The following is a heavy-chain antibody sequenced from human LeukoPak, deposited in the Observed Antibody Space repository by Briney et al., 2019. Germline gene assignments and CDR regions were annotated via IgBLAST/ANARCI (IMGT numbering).Heavy chain of an antibody. J-gene: IGHJ4*02. CDR1: GYTFTNYG. V-gene: IGHV1-18*01. CDR2: ISSYNGNT. CDR3: ARDDNFYGVGDFDY. Sequence: ASVKVSCKASGYTFTNYGITWVRQAPGQGLEWMGWISSYNGNTNYAQKLQGRATMTTDTSTSTAYMELRSLRSDDTAVYYCARDDNFYGVGDFDYWGQGTLVTVSS. D-gene: IGHD2-8*01.